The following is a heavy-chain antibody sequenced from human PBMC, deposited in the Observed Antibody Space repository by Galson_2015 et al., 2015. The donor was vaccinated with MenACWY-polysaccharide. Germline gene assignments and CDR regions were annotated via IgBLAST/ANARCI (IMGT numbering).Heavy chain of an antibody. V-gene: IGHV3-11*01. J-gene: IGHJ3*02. Sequence: SLRLSCAVSGFTFTDYYMSWIRQAPGKGLEWVSYISSSGRTIYYADSVKGRFTLSRDNATNSLYLQMNSLRAEDTAVYYCAREAVVGAFDIWGQGTMVTVSS. D-gene: IGHD4-23*01. CDR1: GFTFTDYY. CDR2: ISSSGRTI. CDR3: AREAVVGAFDI.